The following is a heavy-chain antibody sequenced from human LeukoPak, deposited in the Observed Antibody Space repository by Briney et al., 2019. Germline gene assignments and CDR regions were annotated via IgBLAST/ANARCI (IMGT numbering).Heavy chain of an antibody. CDR1: GFTFSSYA. V-gene: IGHV3-23*01. CDR2: ISGGGGST. J-gene: IGHJ4*02. D-gene: IGHD3-22*01. CDR3: AKDEIYYDSSGYPPFDY. Sequence: GGSLRLSCAASGFTFSSYAMSWVRQAPGKGLEWVSAISGGGGSTYYADSVKGRFTISRDNSKNTLYLQMNSLRAEDTAVYYCAKDEIYYDSSGYPPFDYWGQGTLVTVSS.